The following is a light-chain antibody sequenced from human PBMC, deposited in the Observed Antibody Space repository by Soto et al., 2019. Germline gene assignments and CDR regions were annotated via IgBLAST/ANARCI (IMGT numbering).Light chain of an antibody. CDR3: SSYAGINTLV. CDR2: GVT. J-gene: IGLJ2*01. V-gene: IGLV2-8*01. Sequence: QSALTQPPSASGSPGQSVTISCTGTSSDVGGHNYVSWYQQRPGKAPKLIIYGVTQRPSGVSDRFSGSKSGNTATLTVSGLQAEDEADYHCSSYAGINTLVFGGGTKVTVL. CDR1: SSDVGGHNY.